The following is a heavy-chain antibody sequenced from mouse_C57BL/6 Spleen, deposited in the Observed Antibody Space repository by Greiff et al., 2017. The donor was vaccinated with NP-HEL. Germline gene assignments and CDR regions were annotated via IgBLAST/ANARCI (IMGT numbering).Heavy chain of an antibody. CDR3: ARYLYDGYYVGFDV. J-gene: IGHJ1*03. Sequence: QVQLQQSGAELVKPGASVKISCKASGYAFSSYWMNWVKQRPGKGLEWIGQIYPGDGDTNYNGKFKGKATLTADKSSSTAYMQLSSLTSEDSAVYFCARYLYDGYYVGFDVWGTGTTVTVSS. D-gene: IGHD2-3*01. CDR2: IYPGDGDT. V-gene: IGHV1-80*01. CDR1: GYAFSSYW.